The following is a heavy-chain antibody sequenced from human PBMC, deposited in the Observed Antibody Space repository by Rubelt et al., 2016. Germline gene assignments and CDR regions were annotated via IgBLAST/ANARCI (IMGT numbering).Heavy chain of an antibody. CDR3: ARSGQTSWYGAHYFAS. Sequence: VQLQESGPGLVKPSQTLSLTCAVSGASISSSGFSWSWFRQPPEKGLEWIGYIHYSGSTSYNPSLKNRITISVDTSENQFSLKLNAVTAADTAVYYCARSGQTSWYGAHYFASWGQGTLVTVSS. J-gene: IGHJ4*02. CDR1: GASISSSGFS. CDR2: IHYSGST. D-gene: IGHD6-13*01. V-gene: IGHV4-30-4*07.